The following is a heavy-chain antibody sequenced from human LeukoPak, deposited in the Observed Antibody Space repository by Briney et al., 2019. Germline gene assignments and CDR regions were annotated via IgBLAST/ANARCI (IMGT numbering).Heavy chain of an antibody. D-gene: IGHD3-22*01. CDR1: GYTFTSYG. V-gene: IGHV1-18*01. Sequence: ASVKVSCMASGYTFTSYGISWVRQAPGQGLEWMGWISAYNGNTNYAQKLQGRVTMTTDTSTSTAYMELRSLRSDDTAVYYCARAKENYYDSSDAFDIWGKGTTVTVSS. CDR2: ISAYNGNT. CDR3: ARAKENYYDSSDAFDI. J-gene: IGHJ3*02.